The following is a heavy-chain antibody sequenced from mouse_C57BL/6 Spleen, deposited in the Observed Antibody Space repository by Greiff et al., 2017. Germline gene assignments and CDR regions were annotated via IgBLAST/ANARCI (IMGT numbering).Heavy chain of an antibody. V-gene: IGHV1-69*01. Sequence: QVQLQQSGAELVMPGASVKLSCKASGYTFTSYWMHWVKQRPGQGLEWIGEIDPSDSYTNYNQKFKGKSTLTVDKSSSTAYMQLSSLTSEDSAVYYCARRGYGFDYWGQGTTLTVSS. CDR2: IDPSDSYT. D-gene: IGHD1-1*02. CDR1: GYTFTSYW. CDR3: ARRGYGFDY. J-gene: IGHJ2*01.